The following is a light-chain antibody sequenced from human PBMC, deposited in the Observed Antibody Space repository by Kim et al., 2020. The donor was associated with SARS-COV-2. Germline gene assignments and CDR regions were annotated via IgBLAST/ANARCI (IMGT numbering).Light chain of an antibody. CDR1: QSVTTN. CDR2: GAS. CDR3: QHYNNWPPWT. Sequence: IVMTQSPATLSVSPGERATLSCRASQSVTTNLAWYQQKPGQAPWLLIYGASTRATGIPARFSGSGSGTEFTLTISSLQSEDFAVYYCQHYNNWPPWTFGQGTKVDIK. V-gene: IGKV3-15*01. J-gene: IGKJ1*01.